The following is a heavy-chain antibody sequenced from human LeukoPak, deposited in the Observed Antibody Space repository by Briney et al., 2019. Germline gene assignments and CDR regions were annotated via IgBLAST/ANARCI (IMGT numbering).Heavy chain of an antibody. J-gene: IGHJ4*02. Sequence: SETLSLTCTVSGGSISSTSSYWGWIRQPPGKGLEWIGAVYYSGSTYYNPSLKSRVTISVDTSKNQFSLDLKSVTATDTAVYYWARQAKTVVQYIAFDFWGQGTLVTVSS. V-gene: IGHV4-39*01. CDR2: VYYSGST. CDR3: ARQAKTVVQYIAFDF. CDR1: GGSISSTSSY. D-gene: IGHD2-21*01.